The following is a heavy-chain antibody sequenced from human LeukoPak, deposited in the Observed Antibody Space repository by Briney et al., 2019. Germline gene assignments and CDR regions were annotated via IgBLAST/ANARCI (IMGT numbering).Heavy chain of an antibody. CDR3: ARGGSSGYHYNAFDI. Sequence: GGSLRLSCAASGVTFSDYTMNWVRQAPGKGLEWVSYISISGTSMYYADSVKGRFTISRDNSKTSLYLQMSSLRAEDTAVYYCARGGSSGYHYNAFDIWGQGTMVTVSS. CDR1: GVTFSDYT. D-gene: IGHD3-22*01. V-gene: IGHV3-48*04. CDR2: ISISGTSM. J-gene: IGHJ3*02.